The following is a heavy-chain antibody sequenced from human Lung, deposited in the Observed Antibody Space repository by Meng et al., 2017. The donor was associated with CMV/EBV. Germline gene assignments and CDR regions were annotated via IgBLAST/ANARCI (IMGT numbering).Heavy chain of an antibody. J-gene: IGHJ3*02. CDR3: ARGRNSGYELYNAMDI. CDR1: GYIFSGYY. Sequence: ASAKVSCKASGYIFSGYYIHWVRQAPGQGLEWMGWINPKSGGTKYEQKFQGRVTMTRDTTISTVYMELSRLRSDDAAVYYCARGRNSGYELYNAMDIWGQGTXVTVSS. CDR2: INPKSGGT. V-gene: IGHV1-2*02. D-gene: IGHD5-12*01.